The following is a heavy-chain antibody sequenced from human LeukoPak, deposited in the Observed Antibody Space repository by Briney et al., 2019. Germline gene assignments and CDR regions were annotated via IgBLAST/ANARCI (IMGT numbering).Heavy chain of an antibody. CDR3: ARERSNYYDSSGYLKY. CDR2: INHSGST. V-gene: IGHV4-34*01. D-gene: IGHD3-22*01. Sequence: SETLSLTCAVYGGSFSGYYWSWLRQPPGKGLEWTGEINHSGSTNYNPSLKSRVTISVDTSKNQFSLKLSSVTAADTAVYYCARERSNYYDSSGYLKYWGQGTLVTVSS. CDR1: GGSFSGYY. J-gene: IGHJ4*02.